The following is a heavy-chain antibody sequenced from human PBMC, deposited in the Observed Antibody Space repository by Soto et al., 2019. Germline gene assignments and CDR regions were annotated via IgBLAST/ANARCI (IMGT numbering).Heavy chain of an antibody. CDR1: GFTFSSYS. Sequence: EVQLVESGGGLVKPGGSLRLSCAASGFTFSSYSMNWVRQAPGKGLEWVSSISSSSSYIYYADSVKGRFTISRDNAKTALYLQMNSLRAEDTAVYYCARDTYYYGSGSYSPWGQGTLVTVS. D-gene: IGHD3-10*01. V-gene: IGHV3-21*01. CDR3: ARDTYYYGSGSYSP. CDR2: ISSSSSYI. J-gene: IGHJ5*02.